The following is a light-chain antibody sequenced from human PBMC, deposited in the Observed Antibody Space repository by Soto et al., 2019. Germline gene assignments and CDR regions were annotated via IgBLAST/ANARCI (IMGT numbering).Light chain of an antibody. CDR2: GAS. Sequence: EVMIAHSKIRLSVSTEKTETLSCRASQSVRSKLAWYQQKPGQAPRLFIYGASTRATGIPARFSGSGSGTELRLSFAVLPSVEFAIYDCRLYNNLRAISFGGGTRLEIK. J-gene: IGKJ5*01. V-gene: IGKV3-15*01. CDR1: QSVRSK. CDR3: RLYNNLRAIS.